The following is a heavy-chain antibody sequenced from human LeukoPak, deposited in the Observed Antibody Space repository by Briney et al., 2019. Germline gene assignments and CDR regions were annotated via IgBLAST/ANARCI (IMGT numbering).Heavy chain of an antibody. CDR2: INPNSGGT. CDR3: ARVYYYGAGSYGH. J-gene: IGHJ4*02. V-gene: IGHV1-2*02. CDR1: GYTFTGYY. Sequence: ASVKVSCKASGYTFTGYYMHWVRQAPGQGLEWMGWINPNSGGTNYAQKFQGRVTMTRDTSISTAYMELSRLRSDDTAVYYCARVYYYGAGSYGHWGQGTLVTVSS. D-gene: IGHD3-10*01.